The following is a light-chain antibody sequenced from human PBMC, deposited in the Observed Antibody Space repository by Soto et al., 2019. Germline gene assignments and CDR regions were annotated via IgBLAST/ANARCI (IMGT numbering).Light chain of an antibody. CDR2: WAS. CDR1: QSVLYSANNKNY. J-gene: IGKJ1*01. Sequence: DIVMTQSPDSLAVSLGERATINCKSSQSVLYSANNKNYLAWFQQRPGQPPKLLIYWASLRESGVPDRFSGSGSGTDFTLTISSLQAEDVAVYYCQQYSSTPWTFGQGTKVEIK. CDR3: QQYSSTPWT. V-gene: IGKV4-1*01.